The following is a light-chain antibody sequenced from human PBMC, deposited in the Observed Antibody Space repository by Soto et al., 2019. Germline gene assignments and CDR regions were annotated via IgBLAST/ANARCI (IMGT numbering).Light chain of an antibody. CDR1: HSLLYTSNNKNY. V-gene: IGKV4-1*01. Sequence: DFVMTQSPDSLTVSPGERANINCKSSHSLLYTSNNKNYLAWYQQKPGQPPKLLIYWASTRESGVPDRFSGSGSGTDFTLTISSLQAEDVAVYYCQQYYGTPWTFGQGTKVEIK. CDR2: WAS. J-gene: IGKJ1*01. CDR3: QQYYGTPWT.